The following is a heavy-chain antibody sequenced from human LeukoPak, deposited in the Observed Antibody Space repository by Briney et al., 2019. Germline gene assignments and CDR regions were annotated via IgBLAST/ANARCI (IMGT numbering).Heavy chain of an antibody. CDR1: GYTFTSYG. CDR3: ARIDYSNYSGYYYYYYMDV. CDR2: ISAYNGNT. Sequence: ASVKVSCKASGYTFTSYGISWVRQAPGQGLEWMGWISAYNGNTNYAQKLQGRVTMTTDTSTSTAYMELSSLRSEDTAVYYCARIDYSNYSGYYYYYYMDVWGKGTTVTVSS. D-gene: IGHD4-11*01. V-gene: IGHV1-18*01. J-gene: IGHJ6*03.